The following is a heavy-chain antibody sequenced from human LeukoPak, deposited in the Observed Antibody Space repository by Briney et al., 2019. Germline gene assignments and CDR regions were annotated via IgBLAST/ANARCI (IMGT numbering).Heavy chain of an antibody. CDR3: ARHVVSYCSGGNCYSYAFDI. CDR2: IYYSGST. V-gene: IGHV4-59*08. J-gene: IGHJ3*02. Sequence: PSETLSLTCTVSGGSISSYYWSWTRQPPGKGLEWIGYIYYSGSTNYNPSLKGRVTISVDTSKNQFSLKLSSVTAADTAVYYCARHVVSYCSGGNCYSYAFDIWGQGTMVTVSS. CDR1: GGSISSYY. D-gene: IGHD2-15*01.